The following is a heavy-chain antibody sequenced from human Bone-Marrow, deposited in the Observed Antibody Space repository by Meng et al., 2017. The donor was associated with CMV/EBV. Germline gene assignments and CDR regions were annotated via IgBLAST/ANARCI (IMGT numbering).Heavy chain of an antibody. CDR2: IIPILGIA. J-gene: IGHJ6*02. D-gene: IGHD2-21*02. CDR3: AIVRGDKPQKYYYYYYGMDV. V-gene: IGHV1-69*02. Sequence: SVKVSCKASGGTFSSYTISWVRQAPGQGLEWMGRIIPILGIANYAQKFQGRVTITADKSTSTAYMELSSLRSEDTAVYYCAIVRGDKPQKYYYYYYGMDVWGQGTLVTVSS. CDR1: GGTFSSYT.